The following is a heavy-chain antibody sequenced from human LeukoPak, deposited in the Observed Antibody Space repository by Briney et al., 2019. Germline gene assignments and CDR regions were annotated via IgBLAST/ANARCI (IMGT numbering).Heavy chain of an antibody. D-gene: IGHD3-22*01. CDR3: ARGYDSSGYYFDY. V-gene: IGHV4-31*03. CDR2: IYYSGST. J-gene: IGHJ4*02. CDR1: GGSVSSGSYY. Sequence: SETLSLTCTVSGGSVSSGSYYWSWIRQHPGKGLEWIGYIYYSGSTYYNPSLKSRVTISVDTSKNQFSLKLNSVTATDTAVYYCARGYDSSGYYFDYWGQGTLVTVSS.